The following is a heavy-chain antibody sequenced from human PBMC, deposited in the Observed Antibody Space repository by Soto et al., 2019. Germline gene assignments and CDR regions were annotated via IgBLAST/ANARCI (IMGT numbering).Heavy chain of an antibody. V-gene: IGHV4-39*01. Sequence: QLQLQESGPGLVKPSETLSLTCTVSAVSISRSNYYWGWIRQPPGKGLEGIGSMYSSGNTYYNPSLKSGVAESVDTSKNQFSRKLTSVTAADTAVYYCARQPYDSSGYYYGAWGQGTLVTVSS. CDR1: AVSISRSNYY. CDR2: MYSSGNT. D-gene: IGHD3-22*01. J-gene: IGHJ5*02. CDR3: ARQPYDSSGYYYGA.